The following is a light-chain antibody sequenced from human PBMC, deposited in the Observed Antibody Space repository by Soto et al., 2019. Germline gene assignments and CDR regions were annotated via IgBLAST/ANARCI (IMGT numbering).Light chain of an antibody. CDR1: SSDIGSYNY. Sequence: QSALTQPASVSGSPGQSITISCAGTSSDIGSYNYVSWFQQHPGKAPKILIYEVSNRPSGVSHRFSGSKSGNTASLIISGLQAEDEAYYYCSSQTTSLTVIFGGGTKLTVL. J-gene: IGLJ2*01. CDR3: SSQTTSLTVI. V-gene: IGLV2-14*01. CDR2: EVS.